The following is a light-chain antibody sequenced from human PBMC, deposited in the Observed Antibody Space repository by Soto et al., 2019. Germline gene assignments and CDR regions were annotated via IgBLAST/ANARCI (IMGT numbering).Light chain of an antibody. V-gene: IGLV2-14*01. CDR3: SSYTSSKTLV. J-gene: IGLJ2*01. CDR1: SSDVGGYGF. Sequence: QSALTQPASVSGSPGQSITISCTGTSSDVGGYGFVSWYQQHPGKAPKLMIYAVSNRPSGVSNRFSASKSGNTASLTISGLQAEDEADYYCSSYTSSKTLVFGGGTKLTVL. CDR2: AVS.